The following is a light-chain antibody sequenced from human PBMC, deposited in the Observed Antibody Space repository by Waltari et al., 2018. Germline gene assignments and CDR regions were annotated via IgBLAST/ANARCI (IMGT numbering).Light chain of an antibody. V-gene: IGKV1-6*02. CDR3: LQDKNYPRT. J-gene: IGKJ1*01. CDR2: AAS. CDR1: QAIGNE. Sequence: AIQMTQSPSSLSAFVGDRVTITCRATQAIGNELAWYQQRPGEAPKVLIYAASRLQNGVPSRFSGSGSGTYFTLTISSLQPKDFATYYCLQDKNYPRTFGQGTK.